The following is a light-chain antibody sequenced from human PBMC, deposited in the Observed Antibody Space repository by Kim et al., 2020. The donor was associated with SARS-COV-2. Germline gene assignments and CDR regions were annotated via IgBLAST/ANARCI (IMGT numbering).Light chain of an antibody. V-gene: IGKV1-5*01. CDR3: QQNKSYWT. CDR2: DAS. J-gene: IGKJ1*01. CDR1: QGISSW. Sequence: DIQMTQSPSTLSASIGDRVTFTCRASQGISSWLAWYQRKPGKAPKLLIYDASSLESGVPSRFRASGSGTEFTLTISSLRPDDFATYYCQQNKSYWTFGQGAKVDI.